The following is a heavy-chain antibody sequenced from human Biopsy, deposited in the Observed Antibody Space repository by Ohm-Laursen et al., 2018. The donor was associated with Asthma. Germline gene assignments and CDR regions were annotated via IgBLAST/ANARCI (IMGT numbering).Heavy chain of an antibody. D-gene: IGHD1-7*01. Sequence: ESLKISCKASGYTFSDSWIGWVRQMPGKGLEWMGIIFAANSETKYSPSFQGQVTTSAGMSISTAFLQWSSLKASDTAIYYCARFIDGTFFVDYWGQGTLVTVSS. J-gene: IGHJ4*02. CDR1: GYTFSDSW. CDR3: ARFIDGTFFVDY. CDR2: IFAANSET. V-gene: IGHV5-51*01.